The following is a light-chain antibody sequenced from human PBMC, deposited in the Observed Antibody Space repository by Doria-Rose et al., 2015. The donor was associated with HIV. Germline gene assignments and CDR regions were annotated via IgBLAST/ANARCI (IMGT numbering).Light chain of an antibody. V-gene: IGKV3-20*01. Sequence: TQSPGTLSLSPGERATLSCRASQSSSSTYLAWYQQKPGQAPSLLTYDGSTRATGIPDRFSASGSGTDFTLTINRLEPEDFALYYCHQYGTSWTFGQGTKVEI. CDR3: HQYGTSWT. CDR2: DGS. J-gene: IGKJ1*01. CDR1: QSSSSTY.